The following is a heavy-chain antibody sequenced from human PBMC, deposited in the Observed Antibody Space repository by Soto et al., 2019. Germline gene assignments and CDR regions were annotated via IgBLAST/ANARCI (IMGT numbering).Heavy chain of an antibody. D-gene: IGHD6-19*01. Sequence: GGSLRLSCAASGFTFSSYGMHWVRQAPGKGLEWVAVIWYDGSNKYYADSVKGRFTISRDNSKNTLYLQMNSLRAEDTAVYYCARGSGPIAVAATFDYWGQGTLVTVSS. CDR1: GFTFSSYG. J-gene: IGHJ4*02. V-gene: IGHV3-33*01. CDR3: ARGSGPIAVAATFDY. CDR2: IWYDGSNK.